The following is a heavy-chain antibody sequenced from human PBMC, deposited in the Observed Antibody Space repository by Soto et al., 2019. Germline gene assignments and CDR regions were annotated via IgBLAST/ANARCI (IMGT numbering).Heavy chain of an antibody. D-gene: IGHD5-18*01. Sequence: QPGGSLRLSCAASGFTFSSYAMSWVRQAPGKGLEWVSAISGSGGSTYYADSVKGRFTISRDNSKNTLYLQMNSLRAEDTAVYYCAKGGLIEYSYGSFYFDYWGQGTLVTVSS. CDR2: ISGSGGST. CDR3: AKGGLIEYSYGSFYFDY. CDR1: GFTFSSYA. V-gene: IGHV3-23*01. J-gene: IGHJ4*02.